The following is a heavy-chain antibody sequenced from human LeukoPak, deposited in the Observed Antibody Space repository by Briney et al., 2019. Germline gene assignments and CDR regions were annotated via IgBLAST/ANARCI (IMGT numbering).Heavy chain of an antibody. D-gene: IGHD6-13*01. Sequence: ASVKVSCKASGGTFSSYAISWVRQAPGQGLEWMGGIIPIFGTANYAQKFQGRVTITADESTSTAYMELSSLRSEDTAVYYCAKGGVASSSWYFAFDIWGQRTMVTVSS. CDR3: AKGGVASSSWYFAFDI. CDR2: IIPIFGTA. J-gene: IGHJ3*02. V-gene: IGHV1-69*13. CDR1: GGTFSSYA.